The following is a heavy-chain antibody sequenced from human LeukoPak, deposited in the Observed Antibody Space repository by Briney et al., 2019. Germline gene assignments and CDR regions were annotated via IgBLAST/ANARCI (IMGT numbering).Heavy chain of an antibody. CDR2: IYYSGST. CDR1: GGSISSYY. CDR3: ARDRQWFGELGEVSYYYYGMDV. V-gene: IGHV4-59*01. Sequence: SETLSLTCTVSGGSISSYYWSWIRQPPGKGLEWIGYIYYSGSTNYNPSLESRVTISVDTSKNQFSLKLSSVTAADTAVYYCARDRQWFGELGEVSYYYYGMDVWGQGTTVTVSS. J-gene: IGHJ6*02. D-gene: IGHD3-10*01.